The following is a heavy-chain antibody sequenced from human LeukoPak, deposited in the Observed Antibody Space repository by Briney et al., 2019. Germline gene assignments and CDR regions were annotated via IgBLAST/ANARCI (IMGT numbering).Heavy chain of an antibody. V-gene: IGHV3-53*01. CDR1: GFTVSSNY. J-gene: IGHJ6*03. CDR2: IYSSGST. CDR3: AREDYYYYYMDV. Sequence: GGSLRLSCAASGFTVSSNYMSWVRQAPGKGLEWVSVIYSSGSTYYADSVKGRFTISRDNSKNTLYLQMNSLRAEDTAVYYCAREDYYYYYMDVWGKGTTVTVSS.